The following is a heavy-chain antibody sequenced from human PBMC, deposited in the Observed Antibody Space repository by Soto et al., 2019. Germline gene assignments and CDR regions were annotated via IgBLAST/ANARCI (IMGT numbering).Heavy chain of an antibody. J-gene: IGHJ6*01. V-gene: IGHV3-30-3*01. D-gene: IGHD3-10*01. Sequence: QVQLVESGGGVVQPGRSLRLSCAASGFTFSSYAMHWVRQAPGKGLEWVAVISYDGSNKYYADSVKGRFTISRDNSKNTLYLQMNSLRAEDTAVYYCAREAQPYYGSGSYYNGYYYYYGMDVW. CDR3: AREAQPYYGSGSYYNGYYYYYGMDV. CDR1: GFTFSSYA. CDR2: ISYDGSNK.